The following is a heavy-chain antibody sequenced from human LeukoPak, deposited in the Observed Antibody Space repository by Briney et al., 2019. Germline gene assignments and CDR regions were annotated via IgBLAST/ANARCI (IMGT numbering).Heavy chain of an antibody. D-gene: IGHD6-13*01. CDR2: IYTSGST. J-gene: IGHJ4*02. CDR1: GGSISSGSYY. CDR3: ARDGTAAGTFDY. Sequence: PSETLSLTCTVPGGSISSGSYYWRWIRQPAGKGLEWIGRIYTSGSTNYNPSLKSRVTISVDTSKNQFSLKLSSVTAADTAVYYCARDGTAAGTFDYWGQGTLVTVSS. V-gene: IGHV4-61*02.